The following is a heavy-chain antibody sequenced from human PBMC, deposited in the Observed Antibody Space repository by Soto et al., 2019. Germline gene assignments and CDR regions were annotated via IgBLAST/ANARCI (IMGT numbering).Heavy chain of an antibody. CDR1: GFSFSSYA. V-gene: IGHV3-48*02. CDR3: ARDLSH. CDR2: INSASTTT. J-gene: IGHJ4*02. Sequence: DVQLVQSVGGLVQPGGSLSLSCAASGFSFSSYAMHWFRQAPGKGLEWISYINSASTTTFHPDSVKGRFTVSRDNAKNSLYLQMSSLRHEDTAVYYCARDLSHWGQGTLVTVSS.